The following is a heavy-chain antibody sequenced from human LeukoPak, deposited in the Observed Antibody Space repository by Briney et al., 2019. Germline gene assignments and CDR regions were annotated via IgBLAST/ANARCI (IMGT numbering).Heavy chain of an antibody. J-gene: IGHJ4*02. V-gene: IGHV4-39*02. D-gene: IGHD6-19*01. CDR1: GGSISSSSYY. Sequence: SETLSLTCTVSGGSISSSSYYWGWIRQPPGKGLEWIGSIYYSGSTYYNPSLKSRVTISVDTSKNQFSLKLSSVTAADTAVYYCARERSSGSGNRDYWGQGTLATVSS. CDR2: IYYSGST. CDR3: ARERSSGSGNRDY.